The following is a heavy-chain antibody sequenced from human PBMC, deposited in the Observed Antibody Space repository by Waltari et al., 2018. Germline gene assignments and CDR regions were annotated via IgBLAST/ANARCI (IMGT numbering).Heavy chain of an antibody. V-gene: IGHV3-30*01. J-gene: IGHJ6*02. CDR3: ARDTAMVRGVIGIYYYGMDV. CDR2: LSYDGSNK. Sequence: QVQLVESGGGVVQPGRSLRLSCAASGFTFSSYAMHWVRQAPGKGLGWVAVLSYDGSNKYYADSVKGRFTSSRDNSKNTLYLQMNSLRAEDTAVYYCARDTAMVRGVIGIYYYGMDVWGQGTTVTVSS. CDR1: GFTFSSYA. D-gene: IGHD3-10*01.